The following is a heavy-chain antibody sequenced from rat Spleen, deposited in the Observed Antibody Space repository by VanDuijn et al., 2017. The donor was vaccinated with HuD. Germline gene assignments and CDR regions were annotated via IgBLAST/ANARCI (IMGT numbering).Heavy chain of an antibody. D-gene: IGHD4-3*01. CDR3: ARLRIIRLYYFDY. V-gene: IGHV5-31*01. CDR1: GFTFNSYW. CDR2: VTKDGGSL. Sequence: EVQLVESGGGLVQPGTSLKLSCVASGFTFNSYWMSWVRQVPGKGLDWVASVTKDGGSLFYRDSVKGRFTISRDNAKSTLYLQMNSLRSEDTATYYCARLRIIRLYYFDYWGQGVMVTVSS. J-gene: IGHJ2*01.